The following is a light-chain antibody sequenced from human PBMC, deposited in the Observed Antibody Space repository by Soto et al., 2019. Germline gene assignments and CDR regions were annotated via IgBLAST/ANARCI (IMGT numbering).Light chain of an antibody. CDR1: KNVSYY. CDR3: QQYGSSPPIT. CDR2: DTS. Sequence: EVSLSQSPSTLSLSTGERATLSCRTSKNVSYYLAWYQQKPGQAPRLLIYDTSNRATGIPDRFSGSGSGTDFTLTISRLEPEDFAVYYCQQYGSSPPITFGQGTRLATK. J-gene: IGKJ5*01. V-gene: IGKV3-20*01.